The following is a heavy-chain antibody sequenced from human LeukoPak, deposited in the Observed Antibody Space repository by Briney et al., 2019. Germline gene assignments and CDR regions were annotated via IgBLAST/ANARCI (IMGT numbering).Heavy chain of an antibody. J-gene: IGHJ5*02. CDR3: ARDPYCSGGSCYWFDP. D-gene: IGHD2-15*01. CDR2: NNPSDDST. V-gene: IGHV1-46*01. CDR1: GYTFTINH. Sequence: GASVKVSCKASGYTFTINHIHWVRQAPGQGLEWMGVNNPSDDSTTYAQNFQGRVTMTRDTSTSTVYMELSSLRSEDTAVYYCARDPYCSGGSCYWFDPWGQGTLVTVSS.